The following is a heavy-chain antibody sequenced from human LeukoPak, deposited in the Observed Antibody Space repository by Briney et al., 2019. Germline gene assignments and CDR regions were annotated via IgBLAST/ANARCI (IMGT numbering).Heavy chain of an antibody. J-gene: IGHJ4*02. Sequence: SETLSLTCTVSGGSISSYYWTWIRQSPGKGLEWIGYIYYSGSTNYNPSLKSRVTISLGTSRNQFSLKLTSVTAADTAMYYCATNRGGYIASWNYWGQGTLVTVSS. D-gene: IGHD5-18*01. CDR3: ATNRGGYIASWNY. V-gene: IGHV4-59*01. CDR2: IYYSGST. CDR1: GGSISSYY.